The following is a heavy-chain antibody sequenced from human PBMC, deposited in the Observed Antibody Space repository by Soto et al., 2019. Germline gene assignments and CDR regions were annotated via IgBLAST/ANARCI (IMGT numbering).Heavy chain of an antibody. V-gene: IGHV1-18*01. Sequence: QVQLVQSGAEVKKPGASVKVSCNASGYTFTRYGISWVRQAPGQGLEWMGWISAYNGNTNFAQKLQGRATMPTDTSKGTAYIEQRRLRSDDTAVYYCARVPSGNIGATIQGGWYLDYWGQGTLVTVSS. CDR2: ISAYNGNT. J-gene: IGHJ4*02. CDR1: GYTFTRYG. CDR3: ARVPSGNIGATIQGGWYLDY. D-gene: IGHD5-12*01.